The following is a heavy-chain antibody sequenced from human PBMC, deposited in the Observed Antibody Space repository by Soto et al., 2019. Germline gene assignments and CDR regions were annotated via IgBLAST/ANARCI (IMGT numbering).Heavy chain of an antibody. Sequence: EVQLVESGGGLVQPGGSLRLSCAASGFTFSSYWIHWVRQAPGKGLVWVSRINGDGSNTGYADSVKGRFTISRDNGKSTLYLQMNSLRDEGTAVYYCARRVPVAGTANWYFDLWGRGTLVTVSS. V-gene: IGHV3-74*01. J-gene: IGHJ2*01. CDR1: GFTFSSYW. CDR2: INGDGSNT. D-gene: IGHD6-19*01. CDR3: ARRVPVAGTANWYFDL.